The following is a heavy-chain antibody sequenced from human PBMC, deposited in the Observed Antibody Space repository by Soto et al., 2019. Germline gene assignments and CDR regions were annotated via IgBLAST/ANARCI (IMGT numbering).Heavy chain of an antibody. CDR3: ARDSAIRDNYFDY. D-gene: IGHD3-10*01. CDR2: IYYSGST. V-gene: IGHV4-59*12. J-gene: IGHJ4*02. CDR1: GGSISSYY. Sequence: PSETLSLTCTVSGGSISSYYWSWIRQPPGKGLEWIGYIYYSGSTNYNPSLKSRVTISVDTSKNQFSLKLSSVTAADTAVYYCARDSAIRDNYFDYWGKGILVT.